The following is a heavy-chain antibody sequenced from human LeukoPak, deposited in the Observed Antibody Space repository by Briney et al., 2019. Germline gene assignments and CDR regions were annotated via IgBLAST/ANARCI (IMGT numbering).Heavy chain of an antibody. D-gene: IGHD5-24*01. CDR3: ARHNEDGYSHYYLDV. Sequence: SETLSLTCTVSGGSISTYYWSWIRQPPGKGLEWIGYIFYSGSTNYNPSLKSRVTISVDTSRNQFSLKLSSVTAADAAVYYCARHNEDGYSHYYLDVWGKGTTVTVSS. CDR2: IFYSGST. V-gene: IGHV4-59*08. CDR1: GGSISTYY. J-gene: IGHJ6*03.